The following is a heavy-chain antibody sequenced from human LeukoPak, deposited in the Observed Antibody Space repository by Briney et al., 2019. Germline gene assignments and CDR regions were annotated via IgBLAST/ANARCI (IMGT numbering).Heavy chain of an antibody. J-gene: IGHJ4*02. CDR1: GGPISTYY. CDR3: ARGGDGYFDH. D-gene: IGHD2-8*01. V-gene: IGHV4-59*01. Sequence: SETLSLTCTVSGGPISTYYWSWIRQPPGKGLEWIGYLYYSGSTDYNPSLKSRVSIFVDTSKNQFYVNLNSVTAAETAVYYCARGGDGYFDHWGQGTLVTASS. CDR2: LYYSGST.